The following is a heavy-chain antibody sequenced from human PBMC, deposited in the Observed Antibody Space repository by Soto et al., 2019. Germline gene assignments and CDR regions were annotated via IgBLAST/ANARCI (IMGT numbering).Heavy chain of an antibody. CDR1: GFTFSSYA. D-gene: IGHD6-19*01. J-gene: IGHJ3*02. V-gene: IGHV3-64*01. CDR2: ISSNGGST. CDR3: ARVQRGGSGYAFDI. Sequence: GGSLRLSCAASGFTFSSYAMHWVRQAPGKGLEYVSAISSNGGSTYYANSVKGRFTISRDNSKNTLYLQMGSLRAEDMAVYYCARVQRGGSGYAFDIWGQGTMVTVSS.